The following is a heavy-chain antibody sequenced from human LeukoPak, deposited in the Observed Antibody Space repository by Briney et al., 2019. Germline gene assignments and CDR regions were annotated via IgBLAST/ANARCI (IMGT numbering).Heavy chain of an antibody. CDR2: ISGYNGNT. J-gene: IGHJ4*02. CDR3: ARRTYSSSSSIFDY. CDR1: GYTFPNYG. V-gene: IGHV1-18*01. D-gene: IGHD6-6*01. Sequence: GASVKVSCKASGYTFPNYGFNWVRQAPGQGLEWMGWISGYNGNTNYAQNLQGRVTMTTDTSTSTAYMELRSLRFDDTAVYYCARRTYSSSSSIFDYWGQGTLVTVSS.